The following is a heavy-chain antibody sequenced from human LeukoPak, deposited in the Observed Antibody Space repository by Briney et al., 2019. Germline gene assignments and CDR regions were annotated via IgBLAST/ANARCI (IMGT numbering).Heavy chain of an antibody. V-gene: IGHV4-39*01. J-gene: IGHJ4*02. CDR1: GGSISSSGYY. Sequence: SETLSLTCTVSGGSISSSGYYWGWIRQPPGKGLEWIGSIYYSGSSHYNPSLKSRVTISVDTSKNQFSLKLSSVTVADTAVYYCARTERGGTSSFDYWGQGTLVIVSS. CDR2: IYYSGSS. CDR3: ARTERGGTSSFDY. D-gene: IGHD6-6*01.